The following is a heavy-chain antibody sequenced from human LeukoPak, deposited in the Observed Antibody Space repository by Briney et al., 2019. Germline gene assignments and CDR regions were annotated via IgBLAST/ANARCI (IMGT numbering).Heavy chain of an antibody. D-gene: IGHD3-16*02. CDR3: AKQSFRMVNYFDY. CDR1: GFTFGSYG. Sequence: GGSLRLSCAASGFTFGSYGMHWVRQAPGKGLEWVAVIAYHGGAEYYADSVKGRFTISRDNSKNTVDLQLNSLRAEDSAVYYCAKQSFRMVNYFDYWGQGTLVTVCS. CDR2: IAYHGGAE. J-gene: IGHJ4*02. V-gene: IGHV3-30*18.